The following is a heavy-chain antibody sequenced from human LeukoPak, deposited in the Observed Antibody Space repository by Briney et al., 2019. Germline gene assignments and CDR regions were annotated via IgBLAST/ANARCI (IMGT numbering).Heavy chain of an antibody. CDR3: ASAPHHLDDY. J-gene: IGHJ4*02. V-gene: IGHV3-30*03. D-gene: IGHD1-1*01. CDR2: ISSDGSNK. CDR1: GFTFSIYG. Sequence: PGGSLRLSCAASGFTFSIYGIHWVRQAPGKGLEWVVLISSDGSNKYYADSVKGRFTISRDNSKNTLFLQMNSLRPEDTAVYYCASAPHHLDDYWGQGTLVTVSS.